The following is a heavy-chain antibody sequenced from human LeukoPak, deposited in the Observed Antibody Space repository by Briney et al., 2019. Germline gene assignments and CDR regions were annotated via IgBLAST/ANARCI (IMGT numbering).Heavy chain of an antibody. V-gene: IGHV4-59*01. Sequence: PSETLSLTCTVSGGSISSYYWSWIRQPPGKGLEWIGYIYYSGSTNYNPSLKSRVTISVDTSKNQFSLKLSSVTAVDTAVYYCARGYSYGPIYYFDYWGQGTLVTVSS. D-gene: IGHD5-18*01. J-gene: IGHJ4*02. CDR3: ARGYSYGPIYYFDY. CDR1: GGSISSYY. CDR2: IYYSGST.